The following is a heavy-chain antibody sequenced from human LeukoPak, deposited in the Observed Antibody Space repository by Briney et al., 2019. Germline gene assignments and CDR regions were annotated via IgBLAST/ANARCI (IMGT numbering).Heavy chain of an antibody. J-gene: IGHJ4*02. CDR3: AGQRGDFDY. V-gene: IGHV3-23*01. Sequence: LEWVSAISVSRGSTYYAASVKGRFTISRENYKNTLYLQMNSLRAEDTAVYYCAGQRGDFDYWGQGTLVTVSS. D-gene: IGHD3-16*01. CDR2: ISVSRGST.